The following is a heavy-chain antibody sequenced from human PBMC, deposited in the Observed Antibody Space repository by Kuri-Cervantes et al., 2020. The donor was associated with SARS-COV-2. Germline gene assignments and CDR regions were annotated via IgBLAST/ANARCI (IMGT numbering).Heavy chain of an antibody. Sequence: ETLSLTCAASGFTFSSYWMSWVRQAPGKGLEWVANIKQDGSEKYYVDSVKGRFTISRDNAKNSLYLQMSSLRAEDTAVYYCARGRSSSSFLGGSWFDPWGQGTLVTVSS. D-gene: IGHD2-2*01. CDR1: GFTFSSYW. CDR2: IKQDGSEK. V-gene: IGHV3-7*03. J-gene: IGHJ5*02. CDR3: ARGRSSSSFLGGSWFDP.